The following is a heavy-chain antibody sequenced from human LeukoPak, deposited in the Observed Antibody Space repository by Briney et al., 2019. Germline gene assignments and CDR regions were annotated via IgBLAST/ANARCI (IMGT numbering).Heavy chain of an antibody. D-gene: IGHD6-19*01. J-gene: IGHJ4*02. CDR2: ISSSGSPI. Sequence: GGSLRLSCAASGFTFSSYEMNWVRQAPGKGLEWVSYISSSGSPIYYADSVKGRFTISIYNVKNSLHLQMNNLIGEDTADYYCARDSADSGWLDYWGQGTLVTVSS. V-gene: IGHV3-48*03. CDR3: ARDSADSGWLDY. CDR1: GFTFSSYE.